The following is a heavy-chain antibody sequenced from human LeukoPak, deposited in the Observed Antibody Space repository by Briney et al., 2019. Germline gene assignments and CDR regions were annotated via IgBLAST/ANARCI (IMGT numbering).Heavy chain of an antibody. CDR3: VRDGEVSGYDLLDY. CDR2: ITQVGRKE. CDR1: GFILSNYW. J-gene: IGHJ4*02. D-gene: IGHD5-12*01. V-gene: IGHV3-7*01. Sequence: GGSLRLSCTASGFILSNYWMTWVRQAPGKGLEWVAQITQVGRKEYYIDSVKARFSISIDNARNSLSLQMNSLRAEDTAVYYCVRDGEVSGYDLLDYWGQGTLVTVSS.